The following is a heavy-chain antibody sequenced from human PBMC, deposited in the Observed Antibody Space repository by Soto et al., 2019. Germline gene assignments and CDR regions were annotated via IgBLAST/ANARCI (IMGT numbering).Heavy chain of an antibody. J-gene: IGHJ6*03. CDR3: AKQRTYYDFWSGYYQAANYYYYYMDV. CDR2: ISYDGSNK. CDR1: GFTLSSYG. D-gene: IGHD3-3*01. Sequence: GGSLRLSCAASGFTLSSYGMHWVRQAPGKGLEWVAVISYDGSNKYYADSVKGRFTISRDNSKNTLYLQMNSLRAEDTAVYYCAKQRTYYDFWSGYYQAANYYYYYMDVWGKGTTVTVSS. V-gene: IGHV3-30*18.